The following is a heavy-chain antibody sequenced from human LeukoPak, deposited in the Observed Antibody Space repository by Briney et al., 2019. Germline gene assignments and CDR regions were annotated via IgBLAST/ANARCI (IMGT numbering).Heavy chain of an antibody. CDR1: GYTFTGYY. J-gene: IGHJ6*03. CDR2: INPNSGGT. V-gene: IGHV1-2*02. Sequence: ASVKVSCKASGYTFTGYYMHWVRQAPGQGLEWMGWINPNSGGTNYAQKFQGRVTMTRDMSTSTVYMELSSLRSEDAAVYYCARAPVSSGSGYYYYMDVWGKGTTVTVSS. CDR3: ARAPVSSGSGYYYYMDV. D-gene: IGHD1-26*01.